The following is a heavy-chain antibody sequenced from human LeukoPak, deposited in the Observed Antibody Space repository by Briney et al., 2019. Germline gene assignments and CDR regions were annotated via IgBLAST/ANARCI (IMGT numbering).Heavy chain of an antibody. D-gene: IGHD3-22*01. Sequence: SETLSLTCTVSGGSIISTTYYWGWIRQPPGEGLEWIVSIDYSGSTYYNPSLKSRVTISVDTSKNQFSLKLSSVTAADTAVYYCARLFLRSGYYYGQHDYWGQGTLVTVSS. CDR3: ARLFLRSGYYYGQHDY. CDR1: GGSIISTTYY. CDR2: IDYSGST. J-gene: IGHJ4*02. V-gene: IGHV4-39*07.